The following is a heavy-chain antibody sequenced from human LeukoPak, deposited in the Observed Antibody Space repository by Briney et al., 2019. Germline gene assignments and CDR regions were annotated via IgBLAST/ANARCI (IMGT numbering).Heavy chain of an antibody. D-gene: IGHD3-3*01. CDR1: GYTFTSYG. Sequence: RASVTVSCKASGYTFTSYGISWVRQAPGQGLEWMGWISAYNGNTNYAQKLQGRVTMTTDTSTSTAYMELRSLRSDDTAVYYWARAGGGAWALEHDAFDIWGQGTMVTVSS. V-gene: IGHV1-18*01. CDR2: ISAYNGNT. CDR3: ARAGGGAWALEHDAFDI. J-gene: IGHJ3*02.